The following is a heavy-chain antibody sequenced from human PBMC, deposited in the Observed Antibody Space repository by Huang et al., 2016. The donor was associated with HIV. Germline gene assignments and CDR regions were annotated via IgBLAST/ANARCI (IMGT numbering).Heavy chain of an antibody. CDR3: ARLIGSPSFYYGLDV. V-gene: IGHV5-51*01. J-gene: IGHJ6*02. Sequence: EVQLVQSGAEVKKPGESLKISCKGSGYRFRSNWIGWVRQMPGKGLEWMGISYPGDSDTRYSPSVQGKVTISADKSINTAYLQWSSLKASDTAMYYCARLIGSPSFYYGLDVWGQGTTVTVSS. CDR1: GYRFRSNW. CDR2: SYPGDSDT. D-gene: IGHD3-10*01.